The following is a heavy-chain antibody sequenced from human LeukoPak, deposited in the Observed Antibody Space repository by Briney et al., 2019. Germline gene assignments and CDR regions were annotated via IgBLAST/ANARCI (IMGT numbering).Heavy chain of an antibody. CDR1: GSSFTSYW. CDR3: AIRPAAIRYFDY. CDR2: IYPGDSDT. V-gene: IGHV5-51*04. Sequence: GESLQISCKGSGSSFTSYWIGWVRQMPGKGLEWMGIIYPGDSDTRYSPSFQGQVTISADKPISTAYLQWSGLKASDTAMYYCAIRPAAIRYFDYWGQGTLVTVSS. J-gene: IGHJ4*02. D-gene: IGHD2-2*01.